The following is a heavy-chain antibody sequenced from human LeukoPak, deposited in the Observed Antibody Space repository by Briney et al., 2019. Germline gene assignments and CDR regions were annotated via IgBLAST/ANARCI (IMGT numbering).Heavy chain of an antibody. CDR1: GFTFSSYW. Sequence: GGSLRLSCAASGFTFSSYWMSWVRQAPGKGLEWVANIKEDGSEKYYVDSVKGRFTISRDNAKNSLYLQMNSLRAEDTAVYYCARADGVPAATFQHWGQGTLVTVSS. CDR2: IKEDGSEK. J-gene: IGHJ1*01. D-gene: IGHD2-2*01. V-gene: IGHV3-7*01. CDR3: ARADGVPAATFQH.